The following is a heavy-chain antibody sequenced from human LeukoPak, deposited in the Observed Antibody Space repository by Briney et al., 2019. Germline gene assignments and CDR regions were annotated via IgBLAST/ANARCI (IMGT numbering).Heavy chain of an antibody. Sequence: SETLSLTCTVSGGSISSGDYYWSWIRQPPGKGLEWIGYIYYSGSTYYNPSLKSRVTISVDTSKNQFSLKLSSVTAADTAVYYCARGFRNSSGWYNPIVPSWYYFDYWGQGTLVTVSS. J-gene: IGHJ4*02. D-gene: IGHD6-19*01. V-gene: IGHV4-30-4*02. CDR3: ARGFRNSSGWYNPIVPSWYYFDY. CDR1: GGSISSGDYY. CDR2: IYYSGST.